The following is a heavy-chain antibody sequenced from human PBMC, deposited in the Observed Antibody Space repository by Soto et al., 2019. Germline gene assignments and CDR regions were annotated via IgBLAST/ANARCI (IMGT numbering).Heavy chain of an antibody. V-gene: IGHV3-23*01. CDR1: GFTFSSYA. D-gene: IGHD2-2*01. CDR3: ASIVVVPAAKSDYFDY. J-gene: IGHJ4*02. Sequence: VQLLESGGGLVQPGGSLRLSCAASGFTFSSYAVSWVRQAPGKGLEWVSAISGSGGSTYYADSVKGRFTISRDNSKNTLYLQMNSLRAEDTAVYYCASIVVVPAAKSDYFDYWGQGTLVTVSS. CDR2: ISGSGGST.